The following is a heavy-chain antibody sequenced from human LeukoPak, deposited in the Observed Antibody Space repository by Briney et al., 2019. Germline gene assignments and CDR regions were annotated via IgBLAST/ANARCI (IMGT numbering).Heavy chain of an antibody. CDR1: GYTFTGYY. CDR3: ARATGWHEDWLDP. CDR2: INPNSGGT. Sequence: ASVKVSCKASGYTFTGYYMHWVRQAPGQGLEWMGWINPNSGGTNYAQKFQGWVTMTRDTSISTAYMELSRLRSDDTAVYYCARATGWHEDWLDPWGQGTLVTVSS. V-gene: IGHV1-2*04. J-gene: IGHJ5*02. D-gene: IGHD1-1*01.